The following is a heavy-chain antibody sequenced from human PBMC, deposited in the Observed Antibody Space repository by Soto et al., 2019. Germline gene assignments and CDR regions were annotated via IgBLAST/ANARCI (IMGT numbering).Heavy chain of an antibody. CDR3: ARIRGGYDSAPLYSGFDY. CDR2: IFSNDEK. CDR1: GFSLSNARMG. J-gene: IGHJ4*02. Sequence: QVTLKESGPVLVKPTETLTLTCTVSGFSLSNARMGVSWIRQPPGKALEWLAHIFSNDEKSYSTSLKGRLTISKDTSKSQVVLTMTNMDPVDTATYYCARIRGGYDSAPLYSGFDYWGQGTLVTVSS. D-gene: IGHD5-12*01. V-gene: IGHV2-26*01.